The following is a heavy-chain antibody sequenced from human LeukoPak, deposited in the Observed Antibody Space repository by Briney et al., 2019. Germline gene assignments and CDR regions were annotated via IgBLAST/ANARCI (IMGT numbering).Heavy chain of an antibody. D-gene: IGHD1-1*01. CDR2: ISSSSSYI. J-gene: IGHJ4*02. CDR1: GFTFSSYS. CDR3: ARGTTNVLYYFDY. V-gene: IGHV3-21*01. Sequence: GGSLRLSCAASGFTFSSYSMNRVRQAPGKGLEWVSSISSSSSYIYYADSVKGRFTISRDNAKNSLYLQMNSLRAEDTAVYYCARGTTNVLYYFDYWGQGTLVTVSS.